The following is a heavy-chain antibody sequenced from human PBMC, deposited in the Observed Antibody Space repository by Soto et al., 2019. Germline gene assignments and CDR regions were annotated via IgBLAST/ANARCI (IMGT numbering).Heavy chain of an antibody. J-gene: IGHJ5*02. Sequence: QVQLVQSGAEVKKPGSSVKVSCKASGGTFSSYAISWVRQAPGQGLEWMGGIIPIFGTANYAQKFQVRVTITADESTSTAYMELSSLRSEDTAVYYCARDFVPLAVAANRFDPWGQGTLVTVSS. V-gene: IGHV1-69*01. CDR2: IIPIFGTA. D-gene: IGHD6-19*01. CDR1: GGTFSSYA. CDR3: ARDFVPLAVAANRFDP.